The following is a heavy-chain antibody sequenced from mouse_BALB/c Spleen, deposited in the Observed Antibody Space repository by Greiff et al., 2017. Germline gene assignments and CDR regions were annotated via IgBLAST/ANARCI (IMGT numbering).Heavy chain of an antibody. D-gene: IGHD1-1*01. CDR1: GYAFSSSW. V-gene: IGHV1-82*01. CDR3: ARWITTVVATNAY. CDR2: IYPGDGDT. Sequence: QVQLQQSGPELVKPGASVKISCKASGYAFSSSWMNWVKQRPGQGLEWIGRIYPGDGDTNYNGKFKGKATLTADKSSSTAYMQLSSLTSVDSAVYFCARWITTVVATNAYWGQGTLVTVSA. J-gene: IGHJ3*01.